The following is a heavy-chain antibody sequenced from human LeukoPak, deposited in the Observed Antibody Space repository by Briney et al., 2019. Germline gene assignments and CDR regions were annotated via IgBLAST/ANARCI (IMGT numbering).Heavy chain of an antibody. Sequence: SETLSLTCTVSGGSISSGSYYWSWIRQPAGKGLEWIGRIDTSGSTNYNPSLKSRVTISVDTSKNQFSLKLSSVTAADTAVYYCARLVGSSSYYFDYWGQGTLVTVSS. CDR1: GGSISSGSYY. V-gene: IGHV4-61*02. D-gene: IGHD6-13*01. CDR3: ARLVGSSSYYFDY. CDR2: IDTSGST. J-gene: IGHJ4*02.